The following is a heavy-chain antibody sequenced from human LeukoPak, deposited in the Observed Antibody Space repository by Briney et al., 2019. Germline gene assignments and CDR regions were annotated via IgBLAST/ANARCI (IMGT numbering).Heavy chain of an antibody. CDR3: AREVGFRGYDYQLDY. J-gene: IGHJ4*02. Sequence: GRSLRLSCAASGFTFSSYAMHWVRQAPGKGLEWVAVISYDGSNKYYADSVKGRFTISRDNSKNTLYLQMNSLRAEDTAVYYCAREVGFRGYDYQLDYWGQGTLVTVSS. D-gene: IGHD5-12*01. CDR2: ISYDGSNK. CDR1: GFTFSSYA. V-gene: IGHV3-30*04.